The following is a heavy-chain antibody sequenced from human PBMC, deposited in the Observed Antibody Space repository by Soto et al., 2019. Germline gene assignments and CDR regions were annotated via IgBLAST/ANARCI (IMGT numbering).Heavy chain of an antibody. Sequence: ASVKVSCKASGYTFTSYAMHWVRQAPGQRLEWMGWINPNSGGTKYAQKFQGWVTMTRDTSISTAYMELSRLRSDDTAVYYCARSDILTGYYDAGYYYYGMDVWGQGTTVTVSS. J-gene: IGHJ6*02. V-gene: IGHV1-2*04. CDR3: ARSDILTGYYDAGYYYYGMDV. CDR1: GYTFTSYA. CDR2: INPNSGGT. D-gene: IGHD3-9*01.